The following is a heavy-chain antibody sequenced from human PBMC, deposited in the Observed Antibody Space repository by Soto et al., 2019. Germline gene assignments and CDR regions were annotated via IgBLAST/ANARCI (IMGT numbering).Heavy chain of an antibody. CDR3: AKGRGITIFGVVITARAYYYMDV. CDR1: GFTFSSYA. Sequence: EVQLLESGGGLVQPGGSLRLSCAASGFTFSSYAMSWVRQAPGKGLEWVSAISGSGGSSYYADSVKGRFTISRDNSKNTLYLQMHSLRAEDTAVYYCAKGRGITIFGVVITARAYYYMDVWGNGTTVTVSS. J-gene: IGHJ6*03. D-gene: IGHD3-3*01. CDR2: ISGSGGSS. V-gene: IGHV3-23*01.